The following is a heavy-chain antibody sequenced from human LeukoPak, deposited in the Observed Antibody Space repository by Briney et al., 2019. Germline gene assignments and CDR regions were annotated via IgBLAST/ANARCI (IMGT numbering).Heavy chain of an antibody. V-gene: IGHV4-39*01. Sequence: TSETLSLTCTVSGGSISSSSYYWGWIRQPPGKGLEWIGSIYDSGSTYYNPSLKSRVTISVDTSKNQFSLKLSSVTAADTAVYYCARGTGYNSGWLYYFDYWGQGTLVTVSS. CDR1: GGSISSSSYY. CDR2: IYDSGST. J-gene: IGHJ4*02. D-gene: IGHD6-19*01. CDR3: ARGTGYNSGWLYYFDY.